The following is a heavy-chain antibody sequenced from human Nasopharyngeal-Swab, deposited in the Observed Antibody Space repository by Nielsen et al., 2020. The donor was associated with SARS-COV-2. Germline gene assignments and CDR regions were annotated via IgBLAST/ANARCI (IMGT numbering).Heavy chain of an antibody. D-gene: IGHD3-3*01. V-gene: IGHV3-53*01. CDR3: ARSSRGPYYDFWSGSNYPDY. CDR1: GFTVSSNY. J-gene: IGHJ4*02. Sequence: GESLKISCAASGFTVSSNYMSWVRQAPGKGLEWVSVIYSGGSTYYADSVKGRFTISRDNAKNSLYLQMNSLRAEDTAVYYCARSSRGPYYDFWSGSNYPDYWGQGTLVTVSS. CDR2: IYSGGST.